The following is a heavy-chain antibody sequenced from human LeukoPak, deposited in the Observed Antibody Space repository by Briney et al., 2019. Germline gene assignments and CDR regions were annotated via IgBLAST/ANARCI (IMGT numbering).Heavy chain of an antibody. D-gene: IGHD2-2*01. Sequence: ASVKVSCKASGYTFTGYYMHWVRQAPGQGLEWMGRINPNSGGTNYAQKFQGRVTVTRDTSISTAYMELGRLRSDDTAVYYCASWDIVVVPAATFDYWGQGTLVTVSS. CDR3: ASWDIVVVPAATFDY. CDR1: GYTFTGYY. V-gene: IGHV1-2*06. CDR2: INPNSGGT. J-gene: IGHJ4*02.